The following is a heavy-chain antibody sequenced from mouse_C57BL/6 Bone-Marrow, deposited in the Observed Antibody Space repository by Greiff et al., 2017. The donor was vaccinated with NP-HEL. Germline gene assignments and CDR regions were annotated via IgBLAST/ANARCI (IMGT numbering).Heavy chain of an antibody. D-gene: IGHD1-1*01. Sequence: EVHLVESGGGLVQPGGSLSLSCAASGFTFTDYYMSWVRQPPGKALEWLGFIRNKANGYTTEYSASVKGRFTISRDNSQSILYLQMNALRAEDSATYYCARLLLRGFAYWGQGTLVTVSA. V-gene: IGHV7-3*01. CDR1: GFTFTDYY. CDR2: IRNKANGYTT. J-gene: IGHJ3*01. CDR3: ARLLLRGFAY.